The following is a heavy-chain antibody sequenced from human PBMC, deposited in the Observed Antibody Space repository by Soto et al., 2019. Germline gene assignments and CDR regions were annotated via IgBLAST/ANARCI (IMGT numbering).Heavy chain of an antibody. V-gene: IGHV3-33*01. Sequence: QVQLVESGGGVVQPGRSLRLSCAASGFSFSTYGMQWVRQAPGKGLEWVAMIWYDGSSQFYIDSVKGRFTISRDKPKNTLYLQMNSLRVEDTAVYYFARNIGVRRLDYWGQGTEVTVSS. CDR2: IWYDGSSQ. CDR1: GFSFSTYG. CDR3: ARNIGVRRLDY. D-gene: IGHD6-6*01. J-gene: IGHJ4*02.